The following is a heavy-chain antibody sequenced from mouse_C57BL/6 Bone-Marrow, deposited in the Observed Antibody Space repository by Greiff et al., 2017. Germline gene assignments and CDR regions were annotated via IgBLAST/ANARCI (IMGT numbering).Heavy chain of an antibody. CDR1: GYTFTDYD. CDR2: IDPETGGT. Sequence: VQLQQSGAELVRPGASVTLSCKASGYTFTDYDMHWVKQTPVHGLEWIGAIDPETGGTAYNQKFKGKAILTADKSSSPAYMELRSLTSEDSAVYYCTRGLRRRGYYFDYWGKGTTLTVSS. V-gene: IGHV1-15*01. D-gene: IGHD2-4*01. CDR3: TRGLRRRGYYFDY. J-gene: IGHJ2*01.